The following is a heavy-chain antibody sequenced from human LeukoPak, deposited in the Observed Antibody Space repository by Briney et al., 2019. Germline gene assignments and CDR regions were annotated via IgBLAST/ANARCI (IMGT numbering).Heavy chain of an antibody. J-gene: IGHJ4*02. V-gene: IGHV3-21*01. CDR1: GSSFGSYR. CDR2: IITSSSYI. D-gene: IGHD3-22*01. Sequence: PGGSLRLSCAPSGSSFGSYRMDWVRPAPGNGLEWVSSIITSSSYISYDDSVKGRFTISRDNAKNSLYLQMNSLRAEDTAVYYCARTRDYYDSSGAFDYWGQGTLVTVSS. CDR3: ARTRDYYDSSGAFDY.